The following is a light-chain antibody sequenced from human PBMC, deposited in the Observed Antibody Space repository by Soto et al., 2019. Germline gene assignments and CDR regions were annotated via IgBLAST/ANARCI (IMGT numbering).Light chain of an antibody. Sequence: QSVLTQPPSVSGAPGQRVTISCNESSSDIGAGYDVHWYQQLPGTAPKLLIYGNSNRPSGVPDRFSGSKSGTSASLAITGLQAEDEADYYCQSYDSSLSVVVFGGGTKLTVL. CDR2: GNS. J-gene: IGLJ2*01. CDR3: QSYDSSLSVVV. CDR1: SSDIGAGYD. V-gene: IGLV1-40*01.